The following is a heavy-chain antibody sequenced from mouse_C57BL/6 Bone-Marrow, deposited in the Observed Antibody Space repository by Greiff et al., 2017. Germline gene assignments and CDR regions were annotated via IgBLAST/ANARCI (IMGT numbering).Heavy chain of an antibody. CDR1: GFNIKDYY. CDR2: IDPEDGDT. V-gene: IGHV14-2*01. CDR3: ARGPIEDWFAY. D-gene: IGHD5-1*01. J-gene: IGHJ3*01. Sequence: VHVKQSGAELVKPGASVKLSCTASGFNIKDYYMHWVKQRTEQGLEWIGRIDPEDGDTKYAPTFQGKATITADTSSNTAYLQLSSLTSEDTAVYYGARGPIEDWFAYWGQGTLVTVSA.